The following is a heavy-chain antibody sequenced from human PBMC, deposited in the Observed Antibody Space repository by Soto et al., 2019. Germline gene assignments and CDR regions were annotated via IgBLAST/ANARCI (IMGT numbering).Heavy chain of an antibody. J-gene: IGHJ4*02. V-gene: IGHV3-23*01. CDR2: ITTSGSNT. CDR1: GFTFSTYA. CDR3: ARDLSGYSSSCPGY. D-gene: IGHD6-13*01. Sequence: GGSLRLSCAASGFTFSTYAMSWVRQAPGKGLEWVSTITTSGSNTYYADSVQGRFTISRDNSKNTLYLQMNSLRAEDTAVYYCARDLSGYSSSCPGYWGQGTLVTVSS.